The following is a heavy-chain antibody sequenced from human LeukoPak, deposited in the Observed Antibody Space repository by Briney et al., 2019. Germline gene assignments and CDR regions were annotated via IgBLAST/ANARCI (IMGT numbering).Heavy chain of an antibody. V-gene: IGHV3-33*01. J-gene: IGHJ4*02. CDR3: ARDRVDWVVRGVFAY. CDR1: GFTFSSYG. CDR2: IWYDGSNK. D-gene: IGHD3-10*01. Sequence: GGSLRLSCAASGFTFSSYGIHWVRQAPGKGLEWEAVIWYDGSNKYYADSVKGRFTISRDNSKNTLYLQMNSLRAEDTAVYYCARDRVDWVVRGVFAYWGQGTLVTVSS.